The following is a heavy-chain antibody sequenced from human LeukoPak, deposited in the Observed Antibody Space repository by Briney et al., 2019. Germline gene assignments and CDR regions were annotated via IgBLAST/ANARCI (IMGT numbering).Heavy chain of an antibody. CDR3: ARDIRYYYGSGSYYPPDY. D-gene: IGHD3-10*01. CDR1: GFTFSSYS. Sequence: PGGSVRLSCAASGFTFSSYSMNWVRQAPGKGLEWVSSISSSSSYIYYADSVKGRFTISRDNAKNSLYLQMNSLRAEDTAVYYCARDIRYYYGSGSYYPPDYWGQGTLVTVSS. V-gene: IGHV3-21*01. J-gene: IGHJ4*02. CDR2: ISSSSSYI.